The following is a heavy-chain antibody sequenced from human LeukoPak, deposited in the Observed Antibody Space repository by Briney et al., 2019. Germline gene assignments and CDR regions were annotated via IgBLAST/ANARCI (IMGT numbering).Heavy chain of an antibody. CDR1: GFTISFYW. D-gene: IGHD3-10*01. V-gene: IGHV3-7*01. J-gene: IGHJ4*02. CDR2: INQVASEK. CDR3: VRDGGYYGPDS. Sequence: PGGSLRLSCAASGFTISFYWMSWVRQAPGKGLEWVANINQVASEKNYVDSVKGRFTISRDNAKNSLYLQMNSVRAEDTAMYYCVRDGGYYGPDSWGQGALVSVFS.